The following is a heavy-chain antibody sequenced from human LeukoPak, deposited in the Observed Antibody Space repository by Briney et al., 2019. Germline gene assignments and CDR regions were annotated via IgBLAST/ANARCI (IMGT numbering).Heavy chain of an antibody. CDR3: AKYFYASVSFDA. Sequence: GGSLRLSCAASGFTFSASAMTWVRQAPGKGLEWVSTISEGGGPSYYYADSVKGRFTISRDNSKNTLYLQMNSLRAEDTAIYYCAKYFYASVSFDAWGQGTLVTVSS. J-gene: IGHJ5*02. CDR1: GFTFSASA. D-gene: IGHD3-10*01. V-gene: IGHV3-23*01. CDR2: ISEGGGPS.